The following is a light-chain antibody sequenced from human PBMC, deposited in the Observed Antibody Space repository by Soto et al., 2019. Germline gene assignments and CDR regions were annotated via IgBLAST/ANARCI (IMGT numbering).Light chain of an antibody. CDR3: QQYNSYPLT. CDR2: DAS. V-gene: IGKV1-5*01. J-gene: IGKJ4*01. CDR1: QSISSW. Sequence: DIQMTQSPSTLSASVGDRVTITCRASQSISSWLAWYQQKPGKAPKLLIYDASSLESGVPSRFSGSGSGTELTLTIRSLQPDDFATYYRQQYNSYPLTFGGGTKVEIK.